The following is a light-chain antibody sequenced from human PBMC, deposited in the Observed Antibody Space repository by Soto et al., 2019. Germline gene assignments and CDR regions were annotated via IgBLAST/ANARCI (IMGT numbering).Light chain of an antibody. J-gene: IGLJ1*01. CDR3: NSQTTSGIRV. CDR1: SSDIGDYDY. Sequence: QSVLTQPASVSGSPGQSITISCTGTSSDIGDYDYVSWCQHLPGKAPKLLIFDVTHRPSGVSDRFSGSKSGNTASLTISGVRPEDEADYYCNSQTTSGIRVFGTGTKVTVL. CDR2: DVT. V-gene: IGLV2-14*01.